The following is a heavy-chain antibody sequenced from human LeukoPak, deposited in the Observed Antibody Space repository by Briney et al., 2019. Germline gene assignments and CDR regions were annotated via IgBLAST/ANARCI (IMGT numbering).Heavy chain of an antibody. Sequence: SETLSLTCTVSSGSISSGNYYWSWIRQPPGKGLEWIGYIYYSGSTYYNPSLRSRVTISVDTSKNQFSLNLSSVTAADTAVYFCARADGNYYGWFDPWGRGTLVTVSS. CDR1: SGSISSGNYY. CDR2: IYYSGST. CDR3: ARADGNYYGWFDP. V-gene: IGHV4-30-4*08. J-gene: IGHJ5*02. D-gene: IGHD1-26*01.